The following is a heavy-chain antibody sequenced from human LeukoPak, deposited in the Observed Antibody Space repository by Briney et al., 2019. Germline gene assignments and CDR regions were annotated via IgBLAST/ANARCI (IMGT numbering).Heavy chain of an antibody. CDR1: GFTFSSYA. J-gene: IGHJ4*02. CDR3: ARHESSITIFGVVSIPFDY. V-gene: IGHV3-23*01. D-gene: IGHD3-3*01. CDR2: ISGSGGST. Sequence: GGSLRLSCAASGFTFSSYAMSWVRQAPGKGLEWVSAISGSGGSTYYADSVKGRFTISRDNSKNTLYLQMNSLRAEDTAVYCCARHESSITIFGVVSIPFDYWGQGTLVTVSS.